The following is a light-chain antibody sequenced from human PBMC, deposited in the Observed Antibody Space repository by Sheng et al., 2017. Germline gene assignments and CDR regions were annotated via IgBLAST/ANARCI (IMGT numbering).Light chain of an antibody. V-gene: IGLV3-1*01. CDR3: QAWDSRALYV. CDR2: QDS. CDR1: KLGDKY. Sequence: SYELTQPPSVSVSPGQTASITCSGDKLGDKYACWYQQKPGQSPVLVIYQDSKRPSGIPERFSGSNSGNTATLTISGTQAMDEADYYCQAWDSRALYVFGTGTKVTVL. J-gene: IGLJ1*01.